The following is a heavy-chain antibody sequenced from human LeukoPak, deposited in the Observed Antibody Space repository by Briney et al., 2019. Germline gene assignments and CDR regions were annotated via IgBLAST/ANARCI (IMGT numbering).Heavy chain of an antibody. CDR1: GYTFTGYY. J-gene: IGHJ4*02. Sequence: GASVKVSCKASGYTFTGYYMHWVRQAPGQGLEWMGWINPNSGGTNYAQKFQGRVTMTRDTSISTAYMELSRLRSDDTAVYYCARSGVESTYYYDSSGYDSTDYWGQGTLVTVSS. V-gene: IGHV1-2*02. CDR2: INPNSGGT. D-gene: IGHD3-22*01. CDR3: ARSGVESTYYYDSSGYDSTDY.